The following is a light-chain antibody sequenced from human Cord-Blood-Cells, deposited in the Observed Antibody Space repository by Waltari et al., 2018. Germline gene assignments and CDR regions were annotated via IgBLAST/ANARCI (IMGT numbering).Light chain of an antibody. Sequence: QSALTQPASVSGSPGQSITISCTGTSIDVAGYNYVPWYQQQPGTAPKLMLYEVSNRPSGVSNRFSGSKSGNTASLTISGLQAEDEADYYCSSYTSSSTLVFGTGTKVTVL. CDR2: EVS. V-gene: IGLV2-14*01. CDR1: SIDVAGYNY. CDR3: SSYTSSSTLV. J-gene: IGLJ1*01.